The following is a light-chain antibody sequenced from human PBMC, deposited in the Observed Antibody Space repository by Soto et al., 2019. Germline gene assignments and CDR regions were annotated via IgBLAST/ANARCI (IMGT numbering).Light chain of an antibody. CDR2: DAS. CDR1: QSISRW. J-gene: IGKJ1*01. Sequence: DIQLTQSPSFLSASVGDRVTITCRASQSISRWLAWHQQKPGKAPKLLIYDASSLQSGVPPRFSGSGSGTEFTLTIRSLQPDDIATYYCQQYSSYSAWTFGEGTKV. CDR3: QQYSSYSAWT. V-gene: IGKV1-5*01.